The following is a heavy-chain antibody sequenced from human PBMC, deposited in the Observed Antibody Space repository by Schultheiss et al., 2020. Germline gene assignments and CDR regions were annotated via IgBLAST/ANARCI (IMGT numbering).Heavy chain of an antibody. CDR3: ARHVPDTIFVDYFDY. V-gene: IGHV3-48*02. Sequence: GGSLRLSCAASGFTFSSYSMNWVRQAPGKGLEWVSYISSSSSTIYYADSVKGRFTISRDNAKNSMYLQMNSLRDEDTAVYYCARHVPDTIFVDYFDYWGQGTLVTVS. CDR2: ISSSSSTI. CDR1: GFTFSSYS. D-gene: IGHD3-3*01. J-gene: IGHJ4*02.